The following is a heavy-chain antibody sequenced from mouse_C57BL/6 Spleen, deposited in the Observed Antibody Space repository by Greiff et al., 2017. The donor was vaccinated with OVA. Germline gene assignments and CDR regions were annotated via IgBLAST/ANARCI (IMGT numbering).Heavy chain of an antibody. CDR1: GYAFTNYL. CDR2: INPGSGGT. V-gene: IGHV1-54*01. Sequence: QVQLKQSGAELVRPGTSVKVSCKASGYAFTNYLIEWVKQRPGQGLEWIGVINPGSGGTNYNEKFKGKATLTADKSSSTAYMQLSSLTSEDSAVYFCARGMRYYGAMDYWGQGTSVTVSS. CDR3: ARGMRYYGAMDY. J-gene: IGHJ4*01. D-gene: IGHD1-1*01.